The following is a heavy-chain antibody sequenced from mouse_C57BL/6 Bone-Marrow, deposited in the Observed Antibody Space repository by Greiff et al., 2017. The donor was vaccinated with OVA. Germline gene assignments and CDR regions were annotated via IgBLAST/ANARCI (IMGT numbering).Heavy chain of an antibody. CDR2: IYPRSGNT. CDR3: ARYGSSLNFDY. D-gene: IGHD1-1*01. J-gene: IGHJ2*01. V-gene: IGHV1-81*01. CDR1: GYTFTSYG. Sequence: VQLQESGAELARPGASVKLSCKASGYTFTSYGISWVKQRTGQGLEWIGEIYPRSGNTYYNEKFKGKATLTADKSSSTAYMELRILTAEDSAVYFCARYGSSLNFDYWGQGTTLTVSS.